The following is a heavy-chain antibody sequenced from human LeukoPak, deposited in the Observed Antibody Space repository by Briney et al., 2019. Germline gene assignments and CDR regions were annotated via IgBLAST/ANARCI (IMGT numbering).Heavy chain of an antibody. CDR3: VREASHVFDF. Sequence: GGSLRLSCSGPGFGFSVLTVNWVRQAPGKGLEWVSSISGRSSFILHAHSVKGRFIISRDNAENSLFLQLNGLRAEDTAVYYCVREASHVFDFWGQGTMVTVSS. J-gene: IGHJ3*01. V-gene: IGHV3-21*01. CDR2: ISGRSSFI. CDR1: GFGFSVLT.